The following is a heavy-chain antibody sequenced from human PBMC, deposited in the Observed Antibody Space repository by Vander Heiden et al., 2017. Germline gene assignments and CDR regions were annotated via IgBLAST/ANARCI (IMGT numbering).Heavy chain of an antibody. CDR2: IYPGDSDT. V-gene: IGHV5-51*01. CDR1: GYSFTNYW. J-gene: IGHJ4*02. CDR3: ARRSLAADRDDCDY. Sequence: EVQLVQSGAEVKKPGESLKISCKGSGYSFTNYWIGWVRQMPGKGLEWMGVIYPGDSDTRSSPSFQGQVTMSADKSINTAYLQWGSLKASDTAMYYGARRSLAADRDDCDYWGQGTLGTVSS. D-gene: IGHD6-13*01.